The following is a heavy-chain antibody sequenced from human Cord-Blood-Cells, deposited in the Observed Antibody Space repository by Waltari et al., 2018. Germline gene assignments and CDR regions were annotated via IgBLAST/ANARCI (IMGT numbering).Heavy chain of an antibody. V-gene: IGHV2-26*01. CDR1: GFSLSNARMG. CDR3: ARIFKDYSRSWYWNYYYGMDV. CDR2: IFSTDEK. J-gene: IGHJ6*02. Sequence: QVTLKESGPVLVTPTETLTLTCPVSGFSLSNARMGVSWIRQPPGQALEWIAHIFSTDEKSYSTSLKSRLTISKDTSKSKVVLTMTNMDPVDTATYYCARIFKDYSRSWYWNYYYGMDVWGQGTTVTVSS. D-gene: IGHD6-13*01.